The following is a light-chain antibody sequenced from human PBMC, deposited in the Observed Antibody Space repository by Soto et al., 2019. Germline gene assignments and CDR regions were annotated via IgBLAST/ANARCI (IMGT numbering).Light chain of an antibody. V-gene: IGKV3-15*01. Sequence: EMVMTQSPATLSVSPGERATLSCRASQSVDSNLAWYQQKPGQAPRLLIYGASTRATGIPARFSGSGSGTEFTLTISSLQSEDFAVYYCQQYNIWPPFTFGPGTKVDIK. CDR1: QSVDSN. CDR3: QQYNIWPPFT. CDR2: GAS. J-gene: IGKJ3*01.